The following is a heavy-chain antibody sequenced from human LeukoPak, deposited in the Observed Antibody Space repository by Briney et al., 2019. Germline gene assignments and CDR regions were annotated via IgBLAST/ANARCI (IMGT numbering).Heavy chain of an antibody. V-gene: IGHV3-9*01. CDR2: INWSSNDI. D-gene: IGHD6-13*01. CDR3: AKDLAAAGYYYYGMDV. Sequence: GGSLRLSCAASGFTFDDYAMHWVRQAPGKGLEWVSGINWSSNDIIYADSVKGRFTISRDNSKNTLYLQMNSLRAEDTAVYYCAKDLAAAGYYYYGMDVWGQGTTVTVSS. J-gene: IGHJ6*02. CDR1: GFTFDDYA.